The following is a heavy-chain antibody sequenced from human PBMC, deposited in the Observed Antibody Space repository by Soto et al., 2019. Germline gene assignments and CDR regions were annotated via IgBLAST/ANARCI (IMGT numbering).Heavy chain of an antibody. CDR2: IYSGGST. CDR1: GFTVSSNY. Sequence: EVQLVESGGGLVQPGGSLRLSCAASGFTVSSNYMSWVRQAPGKGLEWVSVIYSGGSTYYADSVKGRFTISRHNSKNTLYLQMNSLRAEDTAVYYCARYCSSTSCYIGAFDIWGQGTMVTVSS. V-gene: IGHV3-53*04. J-gene: IGHJ3*02. CDR3: ARYCSSTSCYIGAFDI. D-gene: IGHD2-2*02.